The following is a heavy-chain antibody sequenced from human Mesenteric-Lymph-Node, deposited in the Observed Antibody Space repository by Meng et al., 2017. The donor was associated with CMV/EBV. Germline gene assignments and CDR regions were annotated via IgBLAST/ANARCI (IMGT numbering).Heavy chain of an antibody. D-gene: IGHD3-10*01. Sequence: GESLKISCAASGFSFSSYWMSWVRQAPGKGLVWVSRINSDGSGTSYADSVKGRFTISRDNAENTLYLQMISLRAEDTAVYYCARDNYGFDYWGQGTLVTVSS. CDR2: INSDGSGT. CDR1: GFSFSSYW. CDR3: ARDNYGFDY. J-gene: IGHJ4*02. V-gene: IGHV3-74*01.